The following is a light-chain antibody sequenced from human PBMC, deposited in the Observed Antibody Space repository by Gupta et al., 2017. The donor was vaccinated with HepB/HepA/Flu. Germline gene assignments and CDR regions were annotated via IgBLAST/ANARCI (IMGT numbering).Light chain of an antibody. CDR3: HQYGSSNT. CDR1: QSVSSNS. Sequence: EIVLTQSPGTLSLSPGERATLSCRASQSVSSNSLAWYQQKPGQAPSVLIHGASSRASGIPDRFSGSGAWKDFTLTSSRREKEDCAVYYLHQYGSSNTFGGGTKVEIK. V-gene: IGKV3-20*01. CDR2: GAS. J-gene: IGKJ4*01.